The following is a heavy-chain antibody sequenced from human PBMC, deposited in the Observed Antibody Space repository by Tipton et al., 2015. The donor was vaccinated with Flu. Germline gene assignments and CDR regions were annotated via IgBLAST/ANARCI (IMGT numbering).Heavy chain of an antibody. CDR1: GGSISSSSYY. CDR3: ARGNPVSYSGSYGRLFDY. CDR2: IYYSGST. J-gene: IGHJ4*02. Sequence: TLSLTCTVSGGSISSSSYYWGWIRQPPGKGLEWIGSIYYSGSTNYNPSLRSRVTISVDTSKNQFSLKLSSVTAADTAVYYCARGNPVSYSGSYGRLFDYWGQGTLVTVSS. D-gene: IGHD1-26*01. V-gene: IGHV4-39*07.